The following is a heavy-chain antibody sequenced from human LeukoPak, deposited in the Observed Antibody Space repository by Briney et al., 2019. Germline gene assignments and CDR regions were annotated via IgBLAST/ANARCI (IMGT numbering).Heavy chain of an antibody. CDR1: GGSFSGYY. D-gene: IGHD2-21*01. J-gene: IGHJ4*02. Sequence: PSETLSLTCAVYGGSFSGYYWSRIRQPPEKGLEWIGEINHSGSTNYNPSLKSRVTISVDTSKNQFSLKLSSVTAADTAVYYCARVPIPGGVDYWGQGTLVTVSS. CDR2: INHSGST. V-gene: IGHV4-34*01. CDR3: ARVPIPGGVDY.